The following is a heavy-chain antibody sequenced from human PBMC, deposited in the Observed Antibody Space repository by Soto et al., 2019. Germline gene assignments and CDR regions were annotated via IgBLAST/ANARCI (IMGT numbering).Heavy chain of an antibody. J-gene: IGHJ4*01. D-gene: IGHD3-16*02. Sequence: QVQLVQSGAAMKKPGASVKVSCKASGYTFTSYDINWVRQATGQGLEWMGWINPNTGYTDYAQKFQDRVTMTGNTSITTASMELSSLRSEDTAVYYCVRGRVMITFGVVIVIDYWGQGSPVTVSS. CDR3: VRGRVMITFGVVIVIDY. CDR1: GYTFTSYD. CDR2: INPNTGYT. V-gene: IGHV1-8*01.